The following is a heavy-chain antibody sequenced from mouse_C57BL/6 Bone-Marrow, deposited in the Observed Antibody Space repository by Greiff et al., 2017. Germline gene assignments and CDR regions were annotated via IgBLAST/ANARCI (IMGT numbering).Heavy chain of an antibody. Sequence: QVQLQQSGAELARPGASVKLSCKASGYTFTSYGISWVKQSTGQGLEWIGEIYPRSGNTYYNEKFKGKATLTADKSSSTAYMELRSLTSVDSAVYFCARSATVVATRAWFAYGGQGNLVTVSA. CDR1: GYTFTSYG. CDR3: ARSATVVATRAWFAY. J-gene: IGHJ3*01. CDR2: IYPRSGNT. D-gene: IGHD1-1*01. V-gene: IGHV1-81*01.